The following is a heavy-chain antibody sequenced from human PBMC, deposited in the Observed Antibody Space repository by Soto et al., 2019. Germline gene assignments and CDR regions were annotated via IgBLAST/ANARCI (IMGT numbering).Heavy chain of an antibody. Sequence: WGSLRLSCAASGFTFISYGMHFFRHSPFKGLEWVAVISYDGSNKYYADSVKGRFTISRDNSKNTLYLQMNSLRAEDTAVYYCAKDQGRTGDLDYWGQGTLVTVSS. CDR3: AKDQGRTGDLDY. CDR1: GFTFISYG. V-gene: IGHV3-30*18. CDR2: ISYDGSNK. J-gene: IGHJ4*02. D-gene: IGHD7-27*01.